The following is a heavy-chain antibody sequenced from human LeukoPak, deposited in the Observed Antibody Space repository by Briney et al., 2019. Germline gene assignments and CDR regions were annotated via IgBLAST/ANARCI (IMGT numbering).Heavy chain of an antibody. CDR2: ISGSGGST. Sequence: GGSLRLSCAASGFTFSSYAMSWVRQAPGKGLEWVSAISGSGGSTQYPDSVQGRFTISRDNSKNTLYLQMNSLRAEDTAVYYCAKDPNGDYIGTFDIWGQGTMVTVSS. CDR3: AKDPNGDYIGTFDI. V-gene: IGHV3-23*01. D-gene: IGHD4-17*01. CDR1: GFTFSSYA. J-gene: IGHJ3*02.